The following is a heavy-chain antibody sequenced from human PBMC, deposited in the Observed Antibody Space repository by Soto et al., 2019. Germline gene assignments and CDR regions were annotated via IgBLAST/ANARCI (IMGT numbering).Heavy chain of an antibody. D-gene: IGHD2-15*01. Sequence: GASVKVSCKASGYTFTGYYMHCVRQAPGQGLEWMGIINPSGGSTTYAQKFQGRVTMTRDTSTSTVYMELSSLRSEDTAVYYCGRGVAEYYFEYCGQGTLVTVSS. CDR3: GRGVAEYYFEY. CDR2: INPSGGST. CDR1: GYTFTGYY. V-gene: IGHV1-46*01. J-gene: IGHJ4*02.